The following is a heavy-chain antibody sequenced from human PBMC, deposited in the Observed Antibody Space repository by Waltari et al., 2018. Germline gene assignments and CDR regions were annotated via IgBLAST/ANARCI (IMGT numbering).Heavy chain of an antibody. CDR1: GFSISRGYY. CDR2: IYESGSN. CDR3: ARGPVFKYYYHAFDI. J-gene: IGHJ3*02. D-gene: IGHD3-22*01. V-gene: IGHV4-38-2*01. Sequence: QVQLQESGPGLVKPSETLSLTCAVSGFSISRGYYWGWVRQPPGKGLEWIGGIYESGSNYPNPSLKSRVTISIDTSKNQFSLKLTSVTAADTAMYYCARGPVFKYYYHAFDIWGQGTMVTVSS.